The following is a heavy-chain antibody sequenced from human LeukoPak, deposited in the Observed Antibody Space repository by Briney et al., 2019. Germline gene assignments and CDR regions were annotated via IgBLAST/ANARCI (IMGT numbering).Heavy chain of an antibody. CDR2: TCYRSKWYN. J-gene: IGHJ4*02. Sequence: SHTLSLPCTISGDSVSRNSAAWNWSRQSPLRGLDWQGRTCYRSKWYNDCEVSVKSRISINPDTSKNQFTRQLSSVTPEDSAVYYWARWMIEPREFDYWGQGTLVTVSS. V-gene: IGHV6-1*01. D-gene: IGHD4-23*01. CDR1: GDSVSRNSAA. CDR3: ARWMIEPREFDY.